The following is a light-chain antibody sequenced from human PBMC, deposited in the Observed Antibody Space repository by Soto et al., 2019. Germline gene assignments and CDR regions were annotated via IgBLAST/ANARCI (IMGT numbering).Light chain of an antibody. CDR3: HRYCINPYI. J-gene: IGKJ2*01. CDR1: QGISSY. V-gene: IGKV1-8*01. Sequence: AIRMTQSPSSFSASTGDRVTITCRASQGISSYLAWYQQKPGKAPKLLIYAAATLQRGAQSRFRSGRSGQDFTLPVSRLKCENFSIYYCHRYCINPYIFGQGTNLEI. CDR2: AAA.